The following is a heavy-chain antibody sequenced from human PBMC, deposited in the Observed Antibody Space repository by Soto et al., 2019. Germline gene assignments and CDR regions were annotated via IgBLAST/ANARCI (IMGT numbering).Heavy chain of an antibody. CDR2: IYPGDSDT. CDR1: GYSFTSYW. V-gene: IGHV5-51*01. CDR3: ARTIAVAGTVQYYFDS. J-gene: IGHJ4*02. D-gene: IGHD6-19*01. Sequence: PGESLKISCKCSGYSFTSYWIGLVRQMPGKGLEWMGIIYPGDSDTRYSPSFQGQATISADKSISTAYLQWSSLKASDTAMYYCARTIAVAGTVQYYFDSWGQGTQVTVSS.